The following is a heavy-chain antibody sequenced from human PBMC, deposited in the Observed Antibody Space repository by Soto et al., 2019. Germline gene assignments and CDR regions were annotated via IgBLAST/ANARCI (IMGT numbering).Heavy chain of an antibody. CDR1: GFNFYAYA. V-gene: IGHV3-9*01. Sequence: EMQVVESGGDLVQPGRSLRLSCAASGFNFYAYAMHWVRQAPGKGLEWVSGINLAGQIIGYADSVQGRFTISRDDAKSSLYLQLTNLGVEDTALYYCAKENDAFGDGNMDVWGKGTTVIVSS. J-gene: IGHJ6*01. CDR2: INLAGQII. D-gene: IGHD2-21*01. CDR3: AKENDAFGDGNMDV.